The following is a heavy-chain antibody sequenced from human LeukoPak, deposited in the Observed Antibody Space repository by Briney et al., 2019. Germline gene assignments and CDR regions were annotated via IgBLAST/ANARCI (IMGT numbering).Heavy chain of an antibody. CDR3: AKVNHLPSHYYGMDV. CDR1: GVTFSSYA. Sequence: GRSLRLSCAGSGVTFSSYAMSWVRHAPGKGLEWVSAISSSGGSTYYPAFVKARFTISWANSKNTLYLQMNTLRAEDTAVYYCAKVNHLPSHYYGMDVWGQVTTVTVSS. CDR2: ISSSGGST. J-gene: IGHJ6*02. D-gene: IGHD1-14*01. V-gene: IGHV3-23*01.